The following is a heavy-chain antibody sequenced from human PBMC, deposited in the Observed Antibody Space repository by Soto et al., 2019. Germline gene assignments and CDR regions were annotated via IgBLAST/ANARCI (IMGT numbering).Heavy chain of an antibody. CDR2: INPSSGTI. CDR1: GYTFTRHY. D-gene: IGHD3-3*01. Sequence: QVQLVQSGAEVKKPGASVKVSCKASGYTFTRHYMHWVRQAPGQGLEWMGIINPSSGTISHAQKFQGRVTMTRDTSTSSVYMELSSLKSEDTAVYYCTRGLERYYFDYCGQGTLVTVSS. J-gene: IGHJ4*02. CDR3: TRGLERYYFDY. V-gene: IGHV1-46*03.